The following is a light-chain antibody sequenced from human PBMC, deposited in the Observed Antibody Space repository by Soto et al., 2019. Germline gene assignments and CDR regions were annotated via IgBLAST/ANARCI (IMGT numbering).Light chain of an antibody. V-gene: IGLV2-11*01. CDR3: CSYAGSYTYV. CDR2: DVT. J-gene: IGLJ1*01. CDR1: SSVVGGYNY. Sequence: QSALTQPRSVSGSPGQSVTISCTGTSSVVGGYNYVSWYQQHPGKVPKLTIYDVTKRPSGVPDRFSGTKSGNTASLTISGLQAEDEADYYCCSYAGSYTYVFGTGTKVTVL.